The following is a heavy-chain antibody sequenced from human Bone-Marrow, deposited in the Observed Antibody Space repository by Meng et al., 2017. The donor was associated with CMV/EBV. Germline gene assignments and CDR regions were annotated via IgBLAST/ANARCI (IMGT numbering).Heavy chain of an antibody. J-gene: IGHJ4*02. V-gene: IGHV1-2*02. CDR3: ARVGRWELIWALDY. D-gene: IGHD1-26*01. CDR1: GYTFIGYY. Sequence: ASVKVACKASGYTFIGYYMHWVRQPPGQGLEWMGWINPNSGGTNYAQKFQGRVTMTRDTSISTAYMELSRLRSDDTAVYYCARVGRWELIWALDYWGQGTLVTVSS. CDR2: INPNSGGT.